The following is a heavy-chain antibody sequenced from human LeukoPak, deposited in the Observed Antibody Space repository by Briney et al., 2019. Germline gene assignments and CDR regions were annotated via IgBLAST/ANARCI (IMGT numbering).Heavy chain of an antibody. CDR3: ARRDGNWNYFDY. Sequence: PSETLSLTCTASGGSISSYYWSWIRHAPGKGLEWIGYMYYSGSTKYNPSLKSRVTISVASSKNQFSLQLSSVTAADTAVYYCARRDGNWNYFDYWGQGTLVTVSS. CDR1: GGSISSYY. V-gene: IGHV4-59*08. CDR2: MYYSGST. D-gene: IGHD1-1*01. J-gene: IGHJ4*02.